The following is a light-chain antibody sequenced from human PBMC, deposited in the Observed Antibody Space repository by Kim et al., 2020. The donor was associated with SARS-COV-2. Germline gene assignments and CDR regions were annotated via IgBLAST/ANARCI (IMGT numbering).Light chain of an antibody. V-gene: IGKV2-30*01. J-gene: IGKJ2*01. CDR3: MQGTHWLYT. CDR2: RVS. CDR1: QSLVYSDGNTY. Sequence: DVMMTQSPLSLPVTLGQPASISCRSNQSLVYSDGNTYLNWFQQRPGQSPRRLIHRVSNRDSGVPDRFSGSGSGTDFTLKISRVEAEDVGVYYCMQGTHWLYTFGQGTKLEI.